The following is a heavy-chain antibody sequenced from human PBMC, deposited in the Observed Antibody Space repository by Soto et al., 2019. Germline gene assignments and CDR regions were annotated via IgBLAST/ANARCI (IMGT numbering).Heavy chain of an antibody. J-gene: IGHJ3*02. Sequence: QVQLQESGPGLVKPSQTLSLTCTVSGGSISSGDYYWSWIRQPPGKGLEWIGYIYYSGSTYYNPSLKSRVTISVDTSKNQFSLKLSSVTAADTAVYYCASDHPYGPAPVDAFDIWGQGTMVTVSS. CDR2: IYYSGST. V-gene: IGHV4-30-4*01. CDR1: GGSISSGDYY. D-gene: IGHD3-10*01. CDR3: ASDHPYGPAPVDAFDI.